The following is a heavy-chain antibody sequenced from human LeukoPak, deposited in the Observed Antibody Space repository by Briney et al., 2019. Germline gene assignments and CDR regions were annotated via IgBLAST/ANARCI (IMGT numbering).Heavy chain of an antibody. CDR2: IRYDGSNK. J-gene: IGHJ4*02. D-gene: IGHD6-19*01. Sequence: GGSLRLSCAASGFTFSSYGMHWVRQAPGKGLEWVAFIRYDGSNKYYADSVKGRFTISRDNSKNTLYLQLNSLRAKDTAVYYCAKSLVGSSGWYYFDSWGQGTLVTVSS. CDR3: AKSLVGSSGWYYFDS. V-gene: IGHV3-30*02. CDR1: GFTFSSYG.